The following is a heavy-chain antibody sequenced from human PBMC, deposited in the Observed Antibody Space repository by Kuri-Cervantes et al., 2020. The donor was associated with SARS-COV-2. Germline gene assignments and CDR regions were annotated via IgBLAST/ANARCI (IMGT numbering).Heavy chain of an antibody. Sequence: GSLRLSCAFYGESFSGYYWNWIRQPPGKGLEWIGEINHSGSTNYNPSLKSRVTISVDTSKNQFSLKLSSVTAADTAVYYCARGGDYSNWFDPWGQGTLVTVSS. V-gene: IGHV4-34*01. CDR2: INHSGST. CDR3: ARGGDYSNWFDP. CDR1: GESFSGYY. J-gene: IGHJ5*02. D-gene: IGHD4-11*01.